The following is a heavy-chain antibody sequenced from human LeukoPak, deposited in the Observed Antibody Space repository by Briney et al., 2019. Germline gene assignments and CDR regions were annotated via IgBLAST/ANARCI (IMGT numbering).Heavy chain of an antibody. CDR3: AKGGDIGKQPRVYYFDY. CDR2: TGLNSVNT. CDR1: GFTFSRHA. V-gene: IGHV3-23*01. Sequence: GGSLRLSCAASGFTFSRHAMSWVRQAPGKGLEWVSTTGLNSVNTLCVDSVKGRCTVSRDNSRNTLDLQIDNLRVDDTAVYYCAKGGDIGKQPRVYYFDYWGQGTRVHVSS. J-gene: IGHJ4*02. D-gene: IGHD5-18*01.